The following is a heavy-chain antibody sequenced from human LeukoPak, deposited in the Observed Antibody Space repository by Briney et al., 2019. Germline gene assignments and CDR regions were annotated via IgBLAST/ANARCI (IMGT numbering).Heavy chain of an antibody. CDR1: GFTSSSYA. V-gene: IGHV3-23*01. CDR2: ISGSGGST. D-gene: IGHD3-22*01. Sequence: PGGSLRLSCAASGFTSSSYAMSWVRQAPGKGLEWVSAISGSGGSTYYADSVKGRFTISRDNSKNTLYLRMNSLRAEDTAVYYCAKVSRWERYYYDSSGYPLGNWFDPWGQGTLVTVSS. J-gene: IGHJ5*02. CDR3: AKVSRWERYYYDSSGYPLGNWFDP.